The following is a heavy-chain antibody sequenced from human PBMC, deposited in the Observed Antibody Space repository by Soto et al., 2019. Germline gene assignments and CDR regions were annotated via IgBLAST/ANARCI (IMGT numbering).Heavy chain of an antibody. CDR1: GYSFTSYW. CDR2: IYPGDSDT. Sequence: GESLKISCKGSGYSFTSYWIGWVRQMPGKGLEWMGIIYPGDSDTRYSPSFQGQVTISADKSISTAYLQWSSLKASATAMYYCAGHGNDFWSGYYIDYWGQGTLVTVSS. D-gene: IGHD3-3*01. V-gene: IGHV5-51*01. CDR3: AGHGNDFWSGYYIDY. J-gene: IGHJ4*02.